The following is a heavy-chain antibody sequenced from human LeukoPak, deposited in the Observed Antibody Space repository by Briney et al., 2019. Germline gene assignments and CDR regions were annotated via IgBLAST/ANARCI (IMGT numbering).Heavy chain of an antibody. J-gene: IGHJ5*02. CDR2: MNHNSGNT. CDR1: GYTFTSYD. Sequence: GASVKVSCKASGYTFTSYDINWVRQATGQGLEWMGWMNHNSGNTGYAQKFQGRVTMTRNTSISTAYMELSSLRSEDAAVYYCARGGYSSSWLSGINWFDPWGQGTLVTVSS. CDR3: ARGGYSSSWLSGINWFDP. D-gene: IGHD6-13*01. V-gene: IGHV1-8*01.